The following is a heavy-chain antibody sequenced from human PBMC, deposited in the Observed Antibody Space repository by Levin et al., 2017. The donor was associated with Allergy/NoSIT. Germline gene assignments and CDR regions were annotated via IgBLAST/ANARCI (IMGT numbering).Heavy chain of an antibody. CDR2: INHSGST. CDR3: ARGKGTTYYYYYYGMDV. J-gene: IGHJ6*02. D-gene: IGHD1-1*01. CDR1: GGSFSGYY. V-gene: IGHV4-34*01. Sequence: PSQTLSLTCAVYGGSFSGYYWSWIRQPPGKGLEWIGEINHSGSTNYNPSLKSRVTISVDTSKNQFSLKLSSVTAADTAVYYCARGKGTTYYYYYYGMDVWGQGTTVTVSS.